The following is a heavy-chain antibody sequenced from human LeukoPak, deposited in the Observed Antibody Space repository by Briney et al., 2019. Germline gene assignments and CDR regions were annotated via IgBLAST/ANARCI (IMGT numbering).Heavy chain of an antibody. V-gene: IGHV3-74*01. Sequence: GGSLRLSRAASGFTSSSYRTHWVRQAPRKGLVWVSRITSDGSSPSYADSVKGRFTISRDNAKNTLYLQMNSLTAEDTPVYYCARDSYADPYCGGHCYSGWYFDLWGRGTLVTVSS. J-gene: IGHJ2*01. CDR2: ITSDGSSP. D-gene: IGHD2-21*02. CDR3: ARDSYADPYCGGHCYSGWYFDL. CDR1: GFTSSSYR.